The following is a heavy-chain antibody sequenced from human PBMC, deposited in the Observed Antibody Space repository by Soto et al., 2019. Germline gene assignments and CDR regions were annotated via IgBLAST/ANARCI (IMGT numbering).Heavy chain of an antibody. J-gene: IGHJ4*02. Sequence: GGSLRLSCAASGFTFSSYSMNWVRQAPGKGLEWVSSISSSSSYIYYADSVKGRFTISRDNAKNSLYLQMNSLRAEDTAVYYCARDLTAVPTLDYWGQGTLVTVSS. CDR3: ARDLTAVPTLDY. CDR1: GFTFSSYS. D-gene: IGHD4-17*01. V-gene: IGHV3-21*01. CDR2: ISSSSSYI.